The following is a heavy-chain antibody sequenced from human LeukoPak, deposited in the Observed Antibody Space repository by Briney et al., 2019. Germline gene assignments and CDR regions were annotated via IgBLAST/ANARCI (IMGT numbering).Heavy chain of an antibody. CDR2: IYHSGST. Sequence: SETLSLTCAVSGYSISSGYYWGWIRQPPGKGLEWIGSIYHSGSTYYNPSLKSRVTISVDTSKNQFSLKLSSVTAADTAVYYCARDVWSTAAEDYWGQGTLVTVSS. CDR1: GYSISSGYY. D-gene: IGHD6-13*01. CDR3: ARDVWSTAAEDY. J-gene: IGHJ4*02. V-gene: IGHV4-38-2*02.